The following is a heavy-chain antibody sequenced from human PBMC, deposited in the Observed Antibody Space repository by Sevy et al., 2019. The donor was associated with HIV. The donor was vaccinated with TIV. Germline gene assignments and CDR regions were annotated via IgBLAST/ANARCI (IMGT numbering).Heavy chain of an antibody. CDR2: IKKDGSEK. CDR3: ARDCSSTSCLWGLDV. D-gene: IGHD2-2*01. J-gene: IGHJ6*02. V-gene: IGHV3-7*03. CDR1: GFTFSSYW. Sequence: GGSLRLSCAASGFTFSSYWMTWVRQAPGKGLEWVANIKKDGSEKYYVDSVKGRFTISRDNAKKSLYLQMNGLRAEDTAVYYCARDCSSTSCLWGLDVWGQGTTVTVSS.